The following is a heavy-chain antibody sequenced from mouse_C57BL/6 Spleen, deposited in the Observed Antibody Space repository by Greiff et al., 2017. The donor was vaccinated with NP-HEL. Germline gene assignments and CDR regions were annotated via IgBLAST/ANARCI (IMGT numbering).Heavy chain of an antibody. CDR2: INPSTGGT. Sequence: DVKLQESGPELVKPGASVKISCKASGYSFTGYYMNWVKQSPEKSLEWIGEINPSTGGTTYNQKFKAKATLTVDKSSSTAYMQLKSLTSEDSAVYYCARRHGNYLHYYAMDYWGQGTSVTVSS. CDR3: ARRHGNYLHYYAMDY. D-gene: IGHD2-1*01. CDR1: GYSFTGYY. V-gene: IGHV1-42*01. J-gene: IGHJ4*01.